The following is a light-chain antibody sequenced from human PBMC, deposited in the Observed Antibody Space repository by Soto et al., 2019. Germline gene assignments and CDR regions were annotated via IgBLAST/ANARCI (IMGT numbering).Light chain of an antibody. CDR3: SSYSSSSTPYA. CDR1: SSDFGGYKY. J-gene: IGLJ1*01. CDR2: DVS. Sequence: QSVLTQPASVSGSPGQSTTLSCTGTSSDFGGYKYVSWYQQHPGKAPKLLIYDVSNRPSGVSNRFSGSKSGNTASLTISGLQAEDEADYYCSSYSSSSTPYAFGTGTKVTVL. V-gene: IGLV2-14*01.